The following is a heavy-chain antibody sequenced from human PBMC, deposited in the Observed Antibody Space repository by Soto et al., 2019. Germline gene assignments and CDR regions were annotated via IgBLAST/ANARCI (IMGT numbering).Heavy chain of an antibody. Sequence: PSETLSLTCSVSGGSINNSTSFWGWLRQSPGKGLEWIATINYRWPAEYNPSLKSRVTISVDRSRNVLSLQMNYVTAPDTAVYYCGNYFMSRPWFGTLGPGTLVTVSS. CDR1: GGSINNSTSF. V-gene: IGHV4-39*02. CDR2: INYRWPA. CDR3: GNYFMSRPWFGT. D-gene: IGHD6-6*01. J-gene: IGHJ5*02.